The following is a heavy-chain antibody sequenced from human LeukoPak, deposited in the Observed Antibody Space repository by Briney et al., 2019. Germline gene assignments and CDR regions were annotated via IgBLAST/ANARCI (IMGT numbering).Heavy chain of an antibody. D-gene: IGHD6-6*01. CDR3: ARVSSSSRQSSYYYYYYMDV. J-gene: IGHJ6*03. Sequence: GASVKVSCKASGYTFTGYYMHWVRQAPGQGLEWMGWINPNSGGTNYAQKFQGRVTMTRDTSISTAYMELSGLRSDDTAVYYCARVSSSSRQSSYYYYYYMDVWGKGTTVTVSS. V-gene: IGHV1-2*02. CDR2: INPNSGGT. CDR1: GYTFTGYY.